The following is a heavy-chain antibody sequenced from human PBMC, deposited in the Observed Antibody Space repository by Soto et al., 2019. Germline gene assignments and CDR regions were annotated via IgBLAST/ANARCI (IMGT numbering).Heavy chain of an antibody. CDR1: GFTFSSYG. Sequence: GGSLRLSCAASGFTFSSYGMHWVRQAPGKGLEWVAVIWYDGSNKYYADSVKGRFTISRDNSKNTLYLQMNSLRAEDTAVYYCARGDSSGYFSGGVHRSYYGMDVWGQGTTVTVSS. V-gene: IGHV3-33*01. CDR3: ARGDSSGYFSGGVHRSYYGMDV. CDR2: IWYDGSNK. D-gene: IGHD3-22*01. J-gene: IGHJ6*02.